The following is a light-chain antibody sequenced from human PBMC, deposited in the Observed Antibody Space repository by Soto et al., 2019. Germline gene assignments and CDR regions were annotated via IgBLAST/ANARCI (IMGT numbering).Light chain of an antibody. CDR1: QSVNSNY. J-gene: IGKJ1*01. Sequence: EIGLTQSPGTLSLSPGERATLSCRASQSVNSNYLAWYQRKPGQAPRLLIYGASNRATDIPYRFSASGSGTDFTPTITRLEAEDFAVYYCQQYDSTPPTFGQGTKVE. CDR2: GAS. V-gene: IGKV3-20*01. CDR3: QQYDSTPPT.